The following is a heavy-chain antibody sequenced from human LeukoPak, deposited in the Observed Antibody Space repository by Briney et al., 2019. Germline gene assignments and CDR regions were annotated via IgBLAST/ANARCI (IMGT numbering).Heavy chain of an antibody. CDR2: IKGDGSQK. CDR1: GFTFGGYW. V-gene: IGHV3-7*03. D-gene: IGHD2-21*01. J-gene: IGHJ4*02. Sequence: GGSLRLSCSASGFTFGGYWMAWVRQAPGTGLEWVANIKGDGSQKYFVDSVKGRFTVSRDNAENSLYLQMNSLRAGDTAVYYCARGKIGPHYFDFWGQGTLVTVSS. CDR3: ARGKIGPHYFDF.